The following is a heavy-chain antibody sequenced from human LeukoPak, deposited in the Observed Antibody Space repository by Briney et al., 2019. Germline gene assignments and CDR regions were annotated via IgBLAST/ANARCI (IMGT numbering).Heavy chain of an antibody. D-gene: IGHD6-19*01. V-gene: IGHV6-1*01. CDR3: ARSNSSALRIRPVNWFDP. J-gene: IGHJ5*02. CDR2: TYYRSKWYN. CDR1: GDSVSSNSAA. Sequence: SQTLSLTCAISGDSVSSNSAAWNWIRQSPSRGLEWLGRTYYRSKWYNDYAVSVKSRITINPDTSKNQFSLQLNSVTPEDTAVYYCARSNSSALRIRPVNWFDPWGQGTLVTVSS.